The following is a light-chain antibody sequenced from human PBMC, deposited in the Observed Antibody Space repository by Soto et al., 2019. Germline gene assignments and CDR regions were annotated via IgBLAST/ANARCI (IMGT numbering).Light chain of an antibody. CDR3: QQYDNWPPWT. CDR1: ESVGSH. Sequence: DTVMTQSPATLSVSPGEKATLSCRASESVGSHLAWYQQKPGQAPRLLIYGASTRATGIPARFSGSGSGIEFTLTISSLQSEDVALYYCQQYDNWPPWTFGQGTKVEI. CDR2: GAS. J-gene: IGKJ1*01. V-gene: IGKV3-15*01.